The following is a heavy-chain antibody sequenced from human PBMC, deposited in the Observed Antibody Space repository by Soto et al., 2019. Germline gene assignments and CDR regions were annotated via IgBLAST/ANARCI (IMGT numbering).Heavy chain of an antibody. V-gene: IGHV4-61*01. CDR2: IYYSGST. CDR1: GGSVSSGSYY. J-gene: IGHJ4*02. CDR3: AREFPYYESSDSYFDY. Sequence: SETLSLTCTVSGGSVSSGSYYWSWIRQPPGKGLEWIGYIYYSGSTNYNPSLKSRVTISVDTSKNQFSLHLNSVTPEDTAVYYCAREFPYYESSDSYFDYWGQGALVTAPQ. D-gene: IGHD3-16*01.